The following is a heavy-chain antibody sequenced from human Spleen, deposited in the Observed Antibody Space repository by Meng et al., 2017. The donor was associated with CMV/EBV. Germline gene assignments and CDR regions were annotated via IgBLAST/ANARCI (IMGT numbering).Heavy chain of an antibody. Sequence: CADSGFTFSIYWMHWVRQAPGKGLVWVSHIDSDGSITTYADSVKGRFTISRDNAKNTLYLQMNSLRAEDTAVYYCARKDWGSGYFDYWGQGTLVTVSS. CDR2: IDSDGSIT. V-gene: IGHV3-74*01. CDR1: GFTFSIYW. J-gene: IGHJ4*02. CDR3: ARKDWGSGYFDY. D-gene: IGHD7-27*01.